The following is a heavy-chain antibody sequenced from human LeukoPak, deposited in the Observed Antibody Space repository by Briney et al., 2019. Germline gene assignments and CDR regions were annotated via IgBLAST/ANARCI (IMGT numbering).Heavy chain of an antibody. V-gene: IGHV3-23*01. Sequence: PGRSLRLSCAASGFTFDDYAMHWVRQAPGKGLEWVSAISGSGGSTYYADSVKGRFTISRDNSKNTLYLQMNSLRAEDTAVYYCAKARRSPFDYWGQGTLVTVSS. CDR3: AKARRSPFDY. CDR2: ISGSGGST. J-gene: IGHJ4*02. CDR1: GFTFDDYA.